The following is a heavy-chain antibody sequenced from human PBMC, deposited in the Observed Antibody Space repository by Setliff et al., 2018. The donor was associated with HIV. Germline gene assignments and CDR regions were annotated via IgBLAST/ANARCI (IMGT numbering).Heavy chain of an antibody. CDR1: GFTFSNYW. J-gene: IGHJ4*02. Sequence: PGESLKISCAVSGFTFSNYWMHWVRQAPGKGLEWVSGISSSGTTIYYAGSVKGRFTISRNNAKNSLYLEMNSLRAEETAVYYCARDLRSSHGSPNYFDYWGRGALVTVSS. V-gene: IGHV3-11*04. CDR3: ARDLRSSHGSPNYFDY. CDR2: ISSSGTTI. D-gene: IGHD2-15*01.